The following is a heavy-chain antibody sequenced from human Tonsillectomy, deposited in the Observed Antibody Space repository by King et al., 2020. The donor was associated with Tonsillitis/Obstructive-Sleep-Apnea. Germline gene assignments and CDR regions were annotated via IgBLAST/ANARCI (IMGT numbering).Heavy chain of an antibody. J-gene: IGHJ3*02. CDR1: GFTFSTYG. V-gene: IGHV3-30*18. CDR3: AKFRSSWYTDAFDS. CDR2: TSHDGSNK. Sequence: QLVQSGGGVVQPGRSLRLSCAASGFTFSTYGMHWVRQAPGKGLEWVAVTSHDGSNKYYADSVKGRCTISRDNSKNTLYRLLNSLRAEDTAVYYCAKFRSSWYTDAFDSWGQGTMVTVSS. D-gene: IGHD6-13*01.